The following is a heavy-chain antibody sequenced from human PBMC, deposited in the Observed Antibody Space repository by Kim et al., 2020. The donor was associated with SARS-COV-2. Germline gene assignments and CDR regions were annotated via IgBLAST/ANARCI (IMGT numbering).Heavy chain of an antibody. CDR3: ARRRTRGGFVVVPAAISHWFDP. Sequence: SETLSLTCAVYGGSFSGYYWSWIRQPPGKGLEWIGEINHSGSTNYNPSLKSRVTISVDTSKNQFSLKLSSVTAADTAVYYCARRRTRGGFVVVPAAISHWFDPWGQGTLVTVSS. CDR1: GGSFSGYY. V-gene: IGHV4-34*01. CDR2: INHSGST. D-gene: IGHD2-2*02. J-gene: IGHJ5*02.